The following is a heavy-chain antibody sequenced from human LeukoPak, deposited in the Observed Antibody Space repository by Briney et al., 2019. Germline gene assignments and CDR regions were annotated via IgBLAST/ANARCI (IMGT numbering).Heavy chain of an antibody. Sequence: ASVKVSCKPSGYTFTGFYIHWVRQAPGQGLEWMGWISPNSGGTDYAQRFQGRVTMTRDTSISTAYMELSSLRSDDTAVYYCARAPYGGNSIDYWGQGTLVTVSS. CDR1: GYTFTGFY. D-gene: IGHD4-23*01. J-gene: IGHJ4*02. CDR2: ISPNSGGT. CDR3: ARAPYGGNSIDY. V-gene: IGHV1-2*02.